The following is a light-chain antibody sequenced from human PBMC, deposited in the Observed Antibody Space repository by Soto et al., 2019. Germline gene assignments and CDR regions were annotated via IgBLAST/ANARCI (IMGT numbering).Light chain of an antibody. CDR1: QSVNSW. J-gene: IGKJ1*01. CDR3: QQFSSYSRT. Sequence: DNQMTQSPSTLSAYVGDRVTITCRASQSVNSWLAWYQQKPGRAPKLLIYSVSNLDSGVPSRFSGSGSGTEFTLTISSLQPDDFATYYCQQFSSYSRTFGQGTKVEMK. V-gene: IGKV1-5*01. CDR2: SVS.